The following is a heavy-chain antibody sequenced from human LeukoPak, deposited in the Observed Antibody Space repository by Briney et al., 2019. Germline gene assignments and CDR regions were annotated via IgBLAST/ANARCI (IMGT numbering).Heavy chain of an antibody. Sequence: GGSLRLSCAASGFTFSSYGMHWVRQAPGKGLEWVGRIRKKPDSYTTEYAASVKGRFTISRDDSKNSLYLEMNSLKTEDTALYYCARVHASGSFHWDFWGQGTLVTVSS. CDR1: GFTFSSYG. CDR2: IRKKPDSYTT. J-gene: IGHJ4*02. V-gene: IGHV3-72*01. CDR3: ARVHASGSFHWDF. D-gene: IGHD3-10*01.